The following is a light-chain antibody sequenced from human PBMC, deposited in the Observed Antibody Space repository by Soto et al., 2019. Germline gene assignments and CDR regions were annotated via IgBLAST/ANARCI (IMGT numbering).Light chain of an antibody. J-gene: IGKJ2*01. Sequence: AIRMTQSPSALSASTGDRVTITCRASQGISSYLAWYQQKPGKAPKLLIYAASTLQSWVPSRFSGSGSGTDFTITISCLQSEDFATYYCQQYYSYPPYTFGPGTKLEIK. CDR2: AAS. CDR3: QQYYSYPPYT. V-gene: IGKV1-8*01. CDR1: QGISSY.